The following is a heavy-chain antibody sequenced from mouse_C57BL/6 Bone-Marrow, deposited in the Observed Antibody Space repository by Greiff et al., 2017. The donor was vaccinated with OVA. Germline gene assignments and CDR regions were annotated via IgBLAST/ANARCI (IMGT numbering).Heavy chain of an antibody. CDR1: EYAFPSYD. CDR3: YYLDY. V-gene: IGHV5-2*01. Sequence: EVQLMESGAGLVQPGESLKLSCEANEYAFPSYDMSWVRQTPEKRLELVGAINSDGGSTYYPDTMERRFIISRDNTKKTLYLQMSSLRSEDTDLDRRYYLDYWGQGTTVTVSS. J-gene: IGHJ2*01. CDR2: INSDGGST.